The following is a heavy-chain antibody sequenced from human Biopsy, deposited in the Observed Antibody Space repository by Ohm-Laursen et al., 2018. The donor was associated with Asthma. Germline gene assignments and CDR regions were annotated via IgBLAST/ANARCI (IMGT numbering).Heavy chain of an antibody. D-gene: IGHD3-3*02. CDR2: ISGSGGST. CDR1: GFTFSSYA. V-gene: IGHV3-23*01. CDR3: ARTFHFWSPYHAEHYQL. Sequence: GSLRLFCSASGFTFSSYAMSWVRQAPGKGLEWVSAISGSGGSTYYADSVKGRFTISRDNAKNSLYLQMNSLRAEDTAVYYCARTFHFWSPYHAEHYQLWGQGTLVTVSP. J-gene: IGHJ1*01.